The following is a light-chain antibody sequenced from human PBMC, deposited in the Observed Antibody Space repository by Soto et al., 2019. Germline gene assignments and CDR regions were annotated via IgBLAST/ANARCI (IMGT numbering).Light chain of an antibody. CDR1: QSVSSIY. CDR2: GAS. Sequence: EIVLTQSPGTLSLSPGERATLSCRASQSVSSIYLAWYQQKPGQAPRLLIYGASSSSTGIPDRFSGIGSGTDFTVTTGSQDPEDFAAYYWQHYGSLHTFGQGTGLEIK. J-gene: IGKJ5*01. V-gene: IGKV3-20*01. CDR3: QHYGSLHT.